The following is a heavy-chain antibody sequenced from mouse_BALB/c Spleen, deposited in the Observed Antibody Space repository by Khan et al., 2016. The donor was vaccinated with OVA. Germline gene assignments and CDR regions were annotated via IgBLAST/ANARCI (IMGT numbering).Heavy chain of an antibody. CDR1: GSTFTSYG. D-gene: IGHD2-14*01. CDR3: TKAYYRYYYDY. V-gene: IGHV1S134*01. CDR2: IYPGNGYT. Sequence: EVQLQESGAELGRPGSSVKLSCKTSGSTFTSYGIKWVKQRPGQGLEWIGYIYPGNGYTEYNERFQGKAILTSDTFSSTAYMQLRSLTSEDYTGYFCTKAYYRYYYDYWGQGTILTVST. J-gene: IGHJ2*01.